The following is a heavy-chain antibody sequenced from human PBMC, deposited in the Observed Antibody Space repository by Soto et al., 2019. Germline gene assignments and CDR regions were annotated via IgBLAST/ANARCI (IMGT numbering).Heavy chain of an antibody. CDR1: GVSITSHY. CDR3: ARIQRDTAMGHFDY. D-gene: IGHD5-18*01. Sequence: SETLSLTCTVSGVSITSHYWSWIRQSPGKGLEWIGYILYSGITDYNPSPKSRVTISVNTSKNQFSLKVNSVTAADTAVYYCARIQRDTAMGHFDYWGQGTPVTVS. V-gene: IGHV4-59*08. CDR2: ILYSGIT. J-gene: IGHJ4*02.